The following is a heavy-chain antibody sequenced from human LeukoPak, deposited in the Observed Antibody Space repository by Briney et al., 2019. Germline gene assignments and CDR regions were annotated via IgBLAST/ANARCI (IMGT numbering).Heavy chain of an antibody. CDR2: VSAYNGNT. D-gene: IGHD6-13*01. V-gene: IGHV1-18*01. CDR1: GYTFTSYD. Sequence: ASVKVSCKASGYTFTSYDINWVRQATGQGLEWMGWVSAYNGNTNYVHHLQGRVTMTTDTSTTTAYMELRSLRSDDTAIYYCAREAAAGVYFEYWGQGTLVTVSS. J-gene: IGHJ4*02. CDR3: AREAAAGVYFEY.